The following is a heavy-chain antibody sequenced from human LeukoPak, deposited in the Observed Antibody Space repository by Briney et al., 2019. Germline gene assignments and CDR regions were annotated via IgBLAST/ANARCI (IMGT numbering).Heavy chain of an antibody. CDR3: AKDPYVGGGYHFDS. Sequence: PGGSLRLSCAASGFTFSSYAMNWARQAPGKGLEWVSTITGSGGDTYYADSVKGRFTISRDNSKNTLYLQMHSLRAEDTAIYYCAKDPYVGGGYHFDSWGQGSLVTVSS. D-gene: IGHD3-22*01. J-gene: IGHJ4*02. CDR1: GFTFSSYA. CDR2: ITGSGGDT. V-gene: IGHV3-23*01.